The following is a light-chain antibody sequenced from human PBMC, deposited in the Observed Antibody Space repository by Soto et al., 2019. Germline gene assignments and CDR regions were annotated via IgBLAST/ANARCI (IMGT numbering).Light chain of an antibody. CDR3: AAWDDSLNGGV. V-gene: IGLV1-36*01. CDR1: GSNIGNNA. J-gene: IGLJ3*02. Sequence: QPVLTQPPSVSEAPRQRVTISCSGSGSNIGNNAVNWYQQLPGKAPKLLIYYDDLLPSGVSDRFSGSKSGTSASLAISGLQSEDEADYYCAAWDDSLNGGVFGGGTKLTVL. CDR2: YDD.